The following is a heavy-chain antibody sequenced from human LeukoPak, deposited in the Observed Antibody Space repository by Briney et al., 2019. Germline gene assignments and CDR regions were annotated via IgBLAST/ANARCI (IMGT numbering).Heavy chain of an antibody. CDR1: GGSISSYY. V-gene: IGHV4-59*08. D-gene: IGHD6-25*01. CDR2: IYYSGST. Sequence: PSETLSLTCTVSGGSISSYYWSWIRQPPGKGLEWIGYIYYSGSTNYNPSLKSRVTISVDTSKNQFSLKLGSVTAADTAVYYCARQGGGFWYFDLCGRGTLVTVSS. J-gene: IGHJ2*01. CDR3: ARQGGGFWYFDL.